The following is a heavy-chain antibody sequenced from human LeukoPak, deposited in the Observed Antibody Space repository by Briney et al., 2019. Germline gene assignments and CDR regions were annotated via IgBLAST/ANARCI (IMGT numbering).Heavy chain of an antibody. V-gene: IGHV3-30-3*01. CDR1: GFTFSSYA. J-gene: IGHJ4*02. CDR3: AKALTGYYFDY. Sequence: GGSLRLSCAASGFTFSSYAMHWVRQAPGKGLEWVAVISYDGSNKYYADSVKGRFTISRDNSKNTLYLQMNSLRAEDTAVYYCAKALTGYYFDYWGQGTLVTVSS. D-gene: IGHD7-27*01. CDR2: ISYDGSNK.